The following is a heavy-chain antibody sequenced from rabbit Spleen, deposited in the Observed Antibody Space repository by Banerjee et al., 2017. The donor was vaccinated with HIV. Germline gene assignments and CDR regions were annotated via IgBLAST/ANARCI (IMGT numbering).Heavy chain of an antibody. J-gene: IGHJ4*01. CDR3: VRDKASISGDYGPWYFDL. D-gene: IGHD1-1*01. Sequence: QEQLEESGGGLVQPGGSLILSCKASGFDFSRYGVSWVRQAPGKGLEWIGYIEPIFGNTYYANWVNGRFTISSHNAQNTLYLQLNSLTAADTATYFCVRDKASISGDYGPWYFDLWGPGTLVTVS. CDR1: GFDFSRYG. V-gene: IGHV1S47*01. CDR2: IEPIFGNT.